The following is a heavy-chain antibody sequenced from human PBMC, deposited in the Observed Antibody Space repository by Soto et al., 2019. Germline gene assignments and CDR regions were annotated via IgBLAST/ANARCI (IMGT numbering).Heavy chain of an antibody. V-gene: IGHV4-59*01. D-gene: IGHD2-21*02. Sequence: KTSETLSLTCTLSGGSLGSYYWSWIRQPPGKGLEWIGYVFYTGRANYNASLKSRVSISLDTSNYQFSLKLSSLTAADTAVYYCARDGDGRMTANPYYYNGMDVWGPGTTVTVSS. CDR1: GGSLGSYY. CDR3: ARDGDGRMTANPYYYNGMDV. CDR2: VFYTGRA. J-gene: IGHJ6*02.